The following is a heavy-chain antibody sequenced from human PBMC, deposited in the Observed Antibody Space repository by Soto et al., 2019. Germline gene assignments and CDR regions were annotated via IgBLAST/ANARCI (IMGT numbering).Heavy chain of an antibody. CDR1: GGSFSGYY. Sequence: SETLSLTCAVYGGSFSGYYWSWIRQPPGKGLERIGEINHSGSTNYNPSLKSRVTISVDTSKNQFSLKLSSVTAADTAVYYCAXXSXXLHFGAGAREYNWFDPWGQGTLVTVSS. CDR3: AXXSXXLHFGAGAREYNWFDP. V-gene: IGHV4-34*01. J-gene: IGHJ5*02. D-gene: IGHD3-10*01. CDR2: INHSGST.